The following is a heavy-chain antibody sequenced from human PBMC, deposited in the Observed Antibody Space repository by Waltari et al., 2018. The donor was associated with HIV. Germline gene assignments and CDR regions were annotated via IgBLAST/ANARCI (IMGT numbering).Heavy chain of an antibody. CDR1: GYSFTSYD. Sequence: QVQLVQSGAEVKKPGASVKVSCKASGYSFTSYDINWVGQATGQGLEWMGWMTPSSGNPGAAQKFQGRATRSRNSYVSTVYMELRTLTSDDTARYFCARGGSTHTHFAYWGQGTLVTVAS. CDR2: MTPSSGNP. J-gene: IGHJ4*02. D-gene: IGHD1-26*01. CDR3: ARGGSTHTHFAY. V-gene: IGHV1-8*01.